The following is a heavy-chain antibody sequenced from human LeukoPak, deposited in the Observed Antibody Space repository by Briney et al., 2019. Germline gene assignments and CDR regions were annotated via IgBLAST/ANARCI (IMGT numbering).Heavy chain of an antibody. CDR2: ISWNSGSI. D-gene: IGHD4-17*01. CDR1: GFTFDDYA. J-gene: IGHJ4*02. CDR3: AKDYGVDFDY. Sequence: GGSLRLSCAASGFTFDDYAMHWVRQAPGKGLEWVSGISWNSGSIGYADSVKGQFTISRDNAKNSLYLQMNSLRAEDTALYYCAKDYGVDFDYWGQGTLVTVSS. V-gene: IGHV3-9*01.